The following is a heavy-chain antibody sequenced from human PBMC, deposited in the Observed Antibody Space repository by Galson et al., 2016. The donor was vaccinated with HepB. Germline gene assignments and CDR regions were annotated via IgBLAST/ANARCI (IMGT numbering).Heavy chain of an antibody. Sequence: SLRLSCAGSGFTFSSYIMSWARQAPGKGLECVSTIFGSGDRTYYADSVKGRFTISRDNTKNTMYLQMSSLRVEATAVYYCAKDLPGIAEIVTPREYWGQGTLVTVSS. D-gene: IGHD6-13*01. J-gene: IGHJ4*02. V-gene: IGHV3-23*01. CDR3: AKDLPGIAEIVTPREY. CDR2: IFGSGDRT. CDR1: GFTFSSYI.